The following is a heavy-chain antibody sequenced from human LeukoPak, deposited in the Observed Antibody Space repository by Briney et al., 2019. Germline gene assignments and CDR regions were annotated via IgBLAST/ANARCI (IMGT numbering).Heavy chain of an antibody. CDR1: GFTFSSYD. D-gene: IGHD6-19*01. CDR2: IRYDGSNK. J-gene: IGHJ3*02. CDR3: ARAQWDAFDI. Sequence: GGSLRLSCAASGFTFSSYDMHWVRQAPGKGLEWVAFIRYDGSNKYYADSVKGRFTISRDNSKNTLYLQMNSLRAEDTAVYYCARAQWDAFDIWGQGTMVTVSS. V-gene: IGHV3-30*02.